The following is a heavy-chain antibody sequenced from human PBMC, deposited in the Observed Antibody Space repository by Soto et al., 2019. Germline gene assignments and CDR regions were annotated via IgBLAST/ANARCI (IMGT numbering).Heavy chain of an antibody. CDR2: IYPGDSDT. Sequence: RESLKISSKGSGYSFTSYWIGWVRQMPGKGLEWMGIIYPGDSDTRYSPSFQGQVTISADKSISTAYLQWSSLKASDTAMYYCARTAAAGKYYYGVDVWGQGTTVTVS. CDR3: ARTAAAGKYYYGVDV. D-gene: IGHD6-13*01. CDR1: GYSFTSYW. J-gene: IGHJ6*02. V-gene: IGHV5-51*01.